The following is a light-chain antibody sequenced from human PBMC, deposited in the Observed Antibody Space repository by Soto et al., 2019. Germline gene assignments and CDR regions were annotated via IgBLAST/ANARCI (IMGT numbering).Light chain of an antibody. Sequence: AIRMTQSPSSFSASTGDRVTITCRASQGISSYLAWYQQKPWKAPKLLIYAASTLQSGVPSRFSGSGSGTDFTLTISCLQSEDCATYYCEQYYSYPPTFGQGTKLE. CDR1: QGISSY. J-gene: IGKJ2*01. V-gene: IGKV1-8*01. CDR2: AAS. CDR3: EQYYSYPPT.